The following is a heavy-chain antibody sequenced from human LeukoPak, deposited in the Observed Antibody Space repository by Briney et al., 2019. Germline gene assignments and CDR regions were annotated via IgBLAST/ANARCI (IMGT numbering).Heavy chain of an antibody. J-gene: IGHJ6*02. Sequence: ASLKASCKASGYTFTGYYMHSVRPAPGQGREWMGWINPNSGGTNYAQKFQGRVTMTRDTSISTAYMELSRLRSDDTAVYYCARGLVRGVIVGYYGMDVWGQGTTVTVSS. CDR2: INPNSGGT. CDR1: GYTFTGYY. V-gene: IGHV1-2*02. D-gene: IGHD3-10*01. CDR3: ARGLVRGVIVGYYGMDV.